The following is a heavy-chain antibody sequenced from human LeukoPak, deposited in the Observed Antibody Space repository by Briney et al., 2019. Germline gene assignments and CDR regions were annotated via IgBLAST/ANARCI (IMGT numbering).Heavy chain of an antibody. V-gene: IGHV4-59*12. CDR2: IYYSGSS. CDR1: GGSISSYY. Sequence: SETLSLTCTASGGSISSYYWSWIRQPPGKGLEWIGYIYYSGSSNYNPSLKSRVTISVDTSNNQFSLKLSSVTAADTAVYYCAREDGDYGFDYWGQGTLVTVSS. J-gene: IGHJ4*02. D-gene: IGHD4-17*01. CDR3: AREDGDYGFDY.